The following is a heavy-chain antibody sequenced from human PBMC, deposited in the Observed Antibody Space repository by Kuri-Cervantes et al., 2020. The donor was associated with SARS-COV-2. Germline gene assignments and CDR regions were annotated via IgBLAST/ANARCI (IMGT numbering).Heavy chain of an antibody. V-gene: IGHV4-34*01. CDR3: GRDHGDYYFDY. CDR2: INPTGDT. D-gene: IGHD4-17*01. CDR1: GGSFRGYY. Sequence: SQTLSLTCGFYGGSFRGYYWSWIRQPPGKGLEWIGEINPTGDTSYNPSLNSRVTISSDTSRSHFSLNLTSVTASDTAVYYCGRDHGDYYFDYWGQGTLVTVSS. J-gene: IGHJ4*02.